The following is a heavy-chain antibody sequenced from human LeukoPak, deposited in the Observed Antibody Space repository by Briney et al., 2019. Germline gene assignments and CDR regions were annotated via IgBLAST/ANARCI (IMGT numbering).Heavy chain of an antibody. Sequence: ASVKVSCKVSGYTLTELSIHWVRQAPGKGLETIYAQKFQGRVAMTEDTSTDTAYMELSSLRSEDTAVYYCATGTPAQRVVSFGSQHWGQGTLVTVSS. J-gene: IGHJ1*01. D-gene: IGHD3-22*01. V-gene: IGHV1-24*01. CDR2: T. CDR3: ATGTPAQRVVSFGSQH. CDR1: GYTLTELS.